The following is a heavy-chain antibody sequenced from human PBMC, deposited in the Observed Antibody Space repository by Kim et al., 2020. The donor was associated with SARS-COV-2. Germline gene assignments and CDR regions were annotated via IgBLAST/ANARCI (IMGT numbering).Heavy chain of an antibody. CDR3: ARAGYSGYDRHWFDP. Sequence: SETLSLTCTVTVSGGSISSGGYYWSWIRQHPGKGLEWIGYIYYSGSTDYNPSLKSRVTISVDTSKNQFSLKLSSVTAADTAVYSCARAGYSGYDRHWFDPWGQGTLVTVSS. CDR1: GGSISSGGYY. D-gene: IGHD5-12*01. J-gene: IGHJ5*02. CDR2: IYYSGST. V-gene: IGHV4-31*03.